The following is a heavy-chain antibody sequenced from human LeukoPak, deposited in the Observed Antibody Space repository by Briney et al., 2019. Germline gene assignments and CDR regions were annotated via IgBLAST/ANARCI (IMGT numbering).Heavy chain of an antibody. CDR2: VNVYNGDT. V-gene: IGHV1-18*01. CDR3: ARGGVVVLGVMDI. Sequence: ALVKVSCKTSGYTSSSYGITWVRQAPGQGLEWVGSVNVYNGDTNYAQKFQGRVTMTRDTSINTSYMELRRLRSDDTAVYYCARGGVVVLGVMDIWGQGTVVTVSS. D-gene: IGHD2-21*01. J-gene: IGHJ3*02. CDR1: GYTSSSYG.